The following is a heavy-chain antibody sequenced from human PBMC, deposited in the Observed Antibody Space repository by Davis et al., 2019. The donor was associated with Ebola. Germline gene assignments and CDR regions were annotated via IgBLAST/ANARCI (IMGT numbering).Heavy chain of an antibody. CDR1: AGSIRSNY. CDR2: IYSGST. D-gene: IGHD6-13*01. CDR3: ARGAWKLRYSSSWYFDY. V-gene: IGHV4-59*01. J-gene: IGHJ4*02. Sequence: LTLSCTVSAGSIRSNYWSWIRQSPGKGLEWIGYIYSGSTNYNPSLKSRVTISVDTSQNQFSLKLSSVTAADTAVYYCARGAWKLRYSSSWYFDYWGQGTLVTVSS.